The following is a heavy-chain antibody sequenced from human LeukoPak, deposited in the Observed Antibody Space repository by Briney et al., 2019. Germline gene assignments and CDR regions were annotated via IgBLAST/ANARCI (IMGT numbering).Heavy chain of an antibody. V-gene: IGHV1-18*01. CDR3: ARDGYFDY. Sequence: ASAKVSCKASGGTFSSYAISWVRQAPGQGLEWVGWISPYNGNTKYAQKFQGRVTMTTDTSTSTAYIELRSLTFDDTAIYYCARDGYFDYWGQGTLVTVSS. CDR2: ISPYNGNT. J-gene: IGHJ4*02. CDR1: GGTFSSYA.